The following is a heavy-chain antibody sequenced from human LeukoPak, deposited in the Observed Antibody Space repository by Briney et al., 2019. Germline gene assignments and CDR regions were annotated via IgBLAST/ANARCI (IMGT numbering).Heavy chain of an antibody. J-gene: IGHJ5*02. V-gene: IGHV3-7*01. CDR1: EFTLYDHW. Sequence: GGSLRLSCAVSEFTLYDHWMSWVRQAPGKGLEWVANINHDATEKDYVNSVKGRFTISKDIAKNSLYLQMNDLRGGDTALYYCVTGGHWYAAWGQGTLVTVSS. CDR3: VTGGHWYAA. D-gene: IGHD2-2*01. CDR2: INHDATEK.